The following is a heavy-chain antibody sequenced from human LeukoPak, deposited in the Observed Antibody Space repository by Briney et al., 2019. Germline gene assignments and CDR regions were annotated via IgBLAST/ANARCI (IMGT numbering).Heavy chain of an antibody. CDR2: IDPSDSYT. D-gene: IGHD2-2*01. CDR1: GYSFTSYW. Sequence: GESLRISCKGSGYSFTSYWISWVRQMPGKGLEWMGRIDPSDSYTNYSPSFQGHVTISADKSISTAYLQWSSLKASDTAMYYCASRYRSSTSCYVFAFDIWGQGTMVTVSS. V-gene: IGHV5-10-1*01. J-gene: IGHJ3*02. CDR3: ASRYRSSTSCYVFAFDI.